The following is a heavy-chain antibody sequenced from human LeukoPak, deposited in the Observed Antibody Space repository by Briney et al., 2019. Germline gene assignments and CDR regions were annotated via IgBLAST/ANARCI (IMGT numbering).Heavy chain of an antibody. V-gene: IGHV3-64*01. CDR2: ISSNGGST. D-gene: IGHD3-22*01. J-gene: IGHJ4*02. CDR1: GFTFSSYA. CDR3: ARGYGSGYYYDY. Sequence: GGSLRLSCAASGFTFSSYAMHWVRQAPGKGLEYVSAISSNGGSTYYANSVKGRFTISRDNSKNTLYLQMGSLRAEDMAVYYCARGYGSGYYYDYWGQGTLVTVSS.